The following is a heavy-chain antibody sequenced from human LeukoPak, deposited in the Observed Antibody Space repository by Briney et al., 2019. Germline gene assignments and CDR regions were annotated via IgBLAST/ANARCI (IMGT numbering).Heavy chain of an antibody. CDR1: GYSFTSYY. CDR3: ARGLGTLLRGWFDP. Sequence: ASVKVSCKASGYSFTSYYMHWVRQAPGQGLEWMGIINSSGGSTSYAQKFQGRVTMTSDTSTSTVYMYLSSLRSEDTAVYYCARGLGTLLRGWFDPWGQGTLVTVSS. CDR2: INSSGGST. J-gene: IGHJ5*02. D-gene: IGHD4-23*01. V-gene: IGHV1-46*01.